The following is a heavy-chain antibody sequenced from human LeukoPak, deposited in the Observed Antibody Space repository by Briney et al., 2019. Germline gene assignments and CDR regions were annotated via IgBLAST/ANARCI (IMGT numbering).Heavy chain of an antibody. V-gene: IGHV1-18*01. CDR1: GYTFTNYG. CDR2: VSTHDVNT. Sequence: GASVKVSRKASGYTFTNYGITWMRQAPGQGLEWMGWVSTHDVNTKYAQKLQGRLTLTTDTSTSTAYMELRSLRSDDTAVYYCARDLGYCSSTNCDTFDYWGQGTLVTVSS. J-gene: IGHJ4*02. CDR3: ARDLGYCSSTNCDTFDY. D-gene: IGHD2-2*01.